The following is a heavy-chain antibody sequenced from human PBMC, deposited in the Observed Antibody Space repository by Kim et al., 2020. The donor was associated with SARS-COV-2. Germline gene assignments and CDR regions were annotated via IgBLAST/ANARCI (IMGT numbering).Heavy chain of an antibody. J-gene: IGHJ4*02. CDR2: IIPIFGTA. CDR3: ARDPGYYDSSGYYWGVLFDY. Sequence: SVKVSCKASGGTFSSYAISWVRQAPGQGLEWMGGIIPIFGTANYAQKFQGRVTITADESTSTAYMELSSLRSEDTAVYYCARDPGYYDSSGYYWGVLFDYWGQGTLVTVSS. CDR1: GGTFSSYA. V-gene: IGHV1-69*13. D-gene: IGHD3-22*01.